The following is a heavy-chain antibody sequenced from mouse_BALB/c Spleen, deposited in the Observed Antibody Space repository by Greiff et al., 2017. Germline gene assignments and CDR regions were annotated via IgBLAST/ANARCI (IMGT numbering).Heavy chain of an antibody. D-gene: IGHD2-3*01. CDR2: INPGSGGT. CDR1: GYAFTNYL. Sequence: VQLQQSGAELVRPGTSVKVSCKASGYAFTNYLIEWVKQRPGQGLEWIGVINPGSGGTNYNEKFKGKATLTADKSSSTAYMQLSSLTSDDSAVYFCARDGYYEDYFDYWGQGTTLTVSS. V-gene: IGHV1-54*01. CDR3: ARDGYYEDYFDY. J-gene: IGHJ2*01.